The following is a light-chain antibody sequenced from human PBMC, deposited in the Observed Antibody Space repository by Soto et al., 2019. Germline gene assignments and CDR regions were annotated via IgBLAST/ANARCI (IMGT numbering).Light chain of an antibody. CDR2: DAS. CDR3: QPRASLSR. V-gene: IGKV3-11*01. J-gene: IGKJ5*01. CDR1: QSVSNQ. Sequence: DSGLTVSPEPLSLSPGERATLSCRASQSVSNQLAWYQQKPGQTPRLLIYDASRRVTGIPPRFSGSGSGTDFTLTLSSLEPEDLAVYYCQPRASLSRFGQGTRLAI.